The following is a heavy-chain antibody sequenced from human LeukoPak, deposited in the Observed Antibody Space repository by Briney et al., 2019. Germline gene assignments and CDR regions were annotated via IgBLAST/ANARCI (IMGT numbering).Heavy chain of an antibody. CDR3: ARGSRATRRSLFFGYCSSTSCYINNWFDP. Sequence: SETLSLTCAVYGGSFSGYYWSWIRQPPGKGLEWIGEINHSGSTNYNPSLKSRVTISVDTSKNQFSLKLSSVTAADTAVYYCARGSRATRRSLFFGYCSSTSCYINNWFDPWGQGTLVTVSS. D-gene: IGHD2-2*02. V-gene: IGHV4-34*01. CDR2: INHSGST. CDR1: GGSFSGYY. J-gene: IGHJ5*02.